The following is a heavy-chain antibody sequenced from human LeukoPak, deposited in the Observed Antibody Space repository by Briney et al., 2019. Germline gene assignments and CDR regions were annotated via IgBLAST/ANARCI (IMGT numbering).Heavy chain of an antibody. D-gene: IGHD6-6*01. CDR1: GFTFSSYG. CDR2: IWYDGSNK. J-gene: IGHJ6*03. CDR3: ARDRIAAPYYYYMDV. Sequence: GGSLRLSCAASGFTFSSYGMHWVRQAPGKGLEWVAVIWYDGSNKYYADSVKGRFTISRDNSKNTLYLQMNSLRAEDTAVYYCARDRIAAPYYYYMDVWGKGTTVTVSS. V-gene: IGHV3-33*01.